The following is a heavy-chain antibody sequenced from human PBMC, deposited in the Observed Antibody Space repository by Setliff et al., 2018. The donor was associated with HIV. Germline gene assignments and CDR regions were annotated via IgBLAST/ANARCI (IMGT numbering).Heavy chain of an antibody. J-gene: IGHJ5*02. CDR3: AREEDYNFWSGYDWFDP. D-gene: IGHD3-3*01. V-gene: IGHV4-38-2*02. Sequence: SETLSLTCAVSGYSISSGYYWGWIRQPPGKGLEWIGSIYQSGTTYYNPSLKSRVTVSVDTSKNQFSLKLSSVTAADTAVYYCAREEDYNFWSGYDWFDPWGQGTLVTVSS. CDR1: GYSISSGYY. CDR2: IYQSGTT.